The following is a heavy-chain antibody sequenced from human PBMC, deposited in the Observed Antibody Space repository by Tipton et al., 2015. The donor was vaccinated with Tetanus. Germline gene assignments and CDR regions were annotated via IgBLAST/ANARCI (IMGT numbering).Heavy chain of an antibody. Sequence: TLSLICTVSGGSISSGGYYWSWIRQHPGKGLEWIGDIYHSGSTYYNLSLKSRVTISVDTSKNQFSLKLNSVTAADTAVYYCARDQARGARGWNYFDYWGQGTLVTVSS. J-gene: IGHJ4*02. V-gene: IGHV4-31*03. CDR3: ARDQARGARGWNYFDY. CDR1: GGSISSGGYY. CDR2: IYHSGST. D-gene: IGHD1-26*01.